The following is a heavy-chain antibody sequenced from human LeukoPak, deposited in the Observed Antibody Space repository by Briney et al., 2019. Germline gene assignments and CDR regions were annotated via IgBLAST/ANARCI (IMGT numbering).Heavy chain of an antibody. CDR3: ARRPCSGGSCYFRTDAFDI. V-gene: IGHV4-34*01. CDR2: INHSGST. CDR1: GGSFSGYY. J-gene: IGHJ3*02. D-gene: IGHD2-15*01. Sequence: SDTLSLTCAVYGGSFSGYYWRWIRHPPGKGLEWIGEINHSGSTNYNPSLKSRVTISVDTSKNQFSLKLSSVTAADTAVYYCARRPCSGGSCYFRTDAFDIWGQGTMVTVSS.